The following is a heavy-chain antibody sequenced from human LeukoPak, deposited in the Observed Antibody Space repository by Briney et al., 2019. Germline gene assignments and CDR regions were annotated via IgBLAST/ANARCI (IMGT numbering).Heavy chain of an antibody. CDR1: GFTVSSNS. CDR3: AKDRVATFADASDI. V-gene: IGHV3-66*03. J-gene: IGHJ3*02. D-gene: IGHD5-12*01. Sequence: GGSLRLSCTVSGFTVSSNSMSWVRQAPGKGLEWVSFIYSDNTHYSDSVKGRFTISRDNSKNTLYLQMNSLRAEDTAVYYCAKDRVATFADASDIWGQGTMVTVSS. CDR2: IYSDNT.